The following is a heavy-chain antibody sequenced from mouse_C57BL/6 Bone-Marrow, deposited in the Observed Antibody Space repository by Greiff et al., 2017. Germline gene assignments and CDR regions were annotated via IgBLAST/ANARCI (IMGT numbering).Heavy chain of an antibody. Sequence: VQLQQPGAELVKPGASVKMSCKASGYTFTRYWITWVKQGPGQGLEWIGDIYPGSGSTNYNEKFKSKATLTVDTSSSTAYMQLSSLTSEDSAVYYCASPLFAYWGQGTLVTVSA. CDR2: IYPGSGST. CDR1: GYTFTRYW. V-gene: IGHV1-55*01. J-gene: IGHJ3*01. CDR3: ASPLFAY.